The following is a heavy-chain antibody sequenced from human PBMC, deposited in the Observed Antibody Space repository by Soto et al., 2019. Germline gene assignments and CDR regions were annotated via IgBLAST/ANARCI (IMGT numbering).Heavy chain of an antibody. J-gene: IGHJ3*02. CDR3: AKGVYGSGNYYTGPSAFDI. V-gene: IGHV1-69*06. Sequence: QVQREQSGAEVKKPGSSVKISCKASGGTLSDHGVSWLRQAPGQGLEWVGGTIPVFNTAKYAPKFQGRVTSAADKTTNIAYMELGSLRSDDTAFYYWAKGVYGSGNYYTGPSAFDIWGQGTLVIVSS. CDR1: GGTLSDHG. CDR2: TIPVFNTA. D-gene: IGHD3-10*01.